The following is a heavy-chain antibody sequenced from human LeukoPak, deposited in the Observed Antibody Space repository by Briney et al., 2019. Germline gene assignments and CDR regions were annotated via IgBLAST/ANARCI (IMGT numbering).Heavy chain of an antibody. J-gene: IGHJ4*02. Sequence: PGRSLRLSCAASGFTFSSYAMHWVRQAPGKGLEWVAVISYDGSNKYYADSVKGRFTISRDNSKNTLYLQMNSLRAEDTAVYYCARETLVGATGGRYFDYWGQGTLVTVSS. CDR3: ARETLVGATGGRYFDY. D-gene: IGHD1-26*01. CDR1: GFTFSSYA. V-gene: IGHV3-30-3*01. CDR2: ISYDGSNK.